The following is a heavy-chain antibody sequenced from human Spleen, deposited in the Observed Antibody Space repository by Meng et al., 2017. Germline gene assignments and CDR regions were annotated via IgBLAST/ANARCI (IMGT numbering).Heavy chain of an antibody. CDR3: SGHVDY. CDR1: GFTFSNAW. J-gene: IGHJ4*01. Sequence: VQLVEVGGGFVKPGGSLRLSCAASGFTFSNAWMTWVRQAPGKGLEWIGRMKSNVDGGTVDYAAAVKGRFFISRDDSENTFYLQMNSLKTEDTAVYYCSGHVDYWGHGTLVTVSS. CDR2: MKSNVDGGTV. V-gene: IGHV3-15*01.